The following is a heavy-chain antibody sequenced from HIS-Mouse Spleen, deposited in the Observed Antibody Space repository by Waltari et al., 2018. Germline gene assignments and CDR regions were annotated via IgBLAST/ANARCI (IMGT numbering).Heavy chain of an antibody. CDR2: NIPILGIA. V-gene: IGHV1-69*04. J-gene: IGHJ3*02. D-gene: IGHD6-13*01. CDR3: ARHPEIAAAVGAFDI. Sequence: QVQLVQSGAEVKKPGSSVKVSCKASGGTFSSYAISWVRQAPGQGLGWMGRNIPILGIANYEQKFQGRVTITADKSTRTAYMELSSLRSEDTAVYYCARHPEIAAAVGAFDIWGQGTMVTVSS. CDR1: GGTFSSYA.